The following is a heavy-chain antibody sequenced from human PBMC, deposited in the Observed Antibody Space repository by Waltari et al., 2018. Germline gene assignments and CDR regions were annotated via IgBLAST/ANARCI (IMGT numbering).Heavy chain of an antibody. V-gene: IGHV4-34*01. CDR2: INHSGST. CDR1: Y. CDR3: ARRLVVVVAAGSSRTGFDY. J-gene: IGHJ4*02. D-gene: IGHD2-15*01. Sequence: YWSWIRQPPGKGLEWIGEINHSGSTNYNPSLKSRVTISVDTSKNQFSLKLSSVTAADTAVYYCARRLVVVVAAGSSRTGFDYWGQGTLVTVSS.